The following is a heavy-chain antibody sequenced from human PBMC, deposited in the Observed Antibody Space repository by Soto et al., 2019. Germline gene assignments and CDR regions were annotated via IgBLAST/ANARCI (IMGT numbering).Heavy chain of an antibody. Sequence: SETLSLSCTVSGGSISSGGYYWSWIRQHPGKGLEWIGYIYYSGSTYYNPSLKSRVTISVDTSKNQFSLKLSSVTAADTAVYYCARTAYYYDSSGYSNWCDPWGQGTLVTVSS. J-gene: IGHJ5*02. V-gene: IGHV4-31*03. CDR1: GGSISSGGYY. CDR2: IYYSGST. CDR3: ARTAYYYDSSGYSNWCDP. D-gene: IGHD3-22*01.